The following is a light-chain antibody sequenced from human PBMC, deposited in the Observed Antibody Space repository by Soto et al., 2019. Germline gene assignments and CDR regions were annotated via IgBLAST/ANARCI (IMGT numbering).Light chain of an antibody. Sequence: QSALTQPASVSGSPGQSITISCTGTSGDVGVYNFVSWYQQHPGKAPKLIIYEVNNRPSGVSSRFSGSKSANTASLTISGLQTEDEADYYCSSYTATRTYVFGTGTKVTVL. V-gene: IGLV2-14*01. CDR1: SGDVGVYNF. J-gene: IGLJ1*01. CDR3: SSYTATRTYV. CDR2: EVN.